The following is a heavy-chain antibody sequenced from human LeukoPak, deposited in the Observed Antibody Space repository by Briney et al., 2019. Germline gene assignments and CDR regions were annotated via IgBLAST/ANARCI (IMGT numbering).Heavy chain of an antibody. Sequence: GGSLRLSCAASGFTFSSYWMSWVRQAPGKGLEWMANIKQDGSEKYYVDSVKGRFTISRDNAKNSLYLQMNSLRAEDTAVYYCARDRKDYYGSGSYADYWGQGTLVTVSS. J-gene: IGHJ4*02. V-gene: IGHV3-7*01. CDR2: IKQDGSEK. CDR3: ARDRKDYYGSGSYADY. D-gene: IGHD3-10*01. CDR1: GFTFSSYW.